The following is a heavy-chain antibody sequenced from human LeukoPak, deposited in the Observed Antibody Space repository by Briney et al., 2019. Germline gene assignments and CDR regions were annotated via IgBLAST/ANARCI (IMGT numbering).Heavy chain of an antibody. Sequence: PGGSLRLSCAASGFTFSSYSMNWVRQAPGKGLEWVSYISSSSSTIYYADSVKGRFTISRDNAKNSLYLQMNSLRAEDTAVYYCARSHGSGSYYPDYWGQGTLVTVSS. CDR1: GFTFSSYS. V-gene: IGHV3-48*01. CDR2: ISSSSSTI. J-gene: IGHJ4*02. D-gene: IGHD3-10*01. CDR3: ARSHGSGSYYPDY.